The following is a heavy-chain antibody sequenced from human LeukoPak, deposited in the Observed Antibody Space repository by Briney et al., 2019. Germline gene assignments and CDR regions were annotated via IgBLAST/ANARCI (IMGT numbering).Heavy chain of an antibody. J-gene: IGHJ4*02. CDR1: GFTFSSHW. CDR2: INSDGSDI. D-gene: IGHD3-10*01. V-gene: IGHV3-74*03. CDR3: ARGLYVSGSSAHDY. Sequence: GGSLRLSCAASGFTFSSHWMHWVRQAPGQGLVWVSRINSDGSDITFADSVKGRFTISRDNAKKTLYLEMHSLGAEDTAIYYCARGLYVSGSSAHDYWGQGTLVTVSS.